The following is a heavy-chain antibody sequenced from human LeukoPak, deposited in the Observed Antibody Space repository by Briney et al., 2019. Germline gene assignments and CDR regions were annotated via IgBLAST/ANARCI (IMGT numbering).Heavy chain of an antibody. Sequence: GGSLRPSCEASGFTFSSYGMHWVRQAPGKGLEWVAVIWYDGSREIYADSVMGRFTISRDNSKKMLYLQMNTLEAEDTAVYYCARDLWNDGNHCFDSWGQGTLVAVSS. CDR1: GFTFSSYG. V-gene: IGHV3-33*01. CDR3: ARDLWNDGNHCFDS. D-gene: IGHD1-1*01. J-gene: IGHJ4*02. CDR2: IWYDGSRE.